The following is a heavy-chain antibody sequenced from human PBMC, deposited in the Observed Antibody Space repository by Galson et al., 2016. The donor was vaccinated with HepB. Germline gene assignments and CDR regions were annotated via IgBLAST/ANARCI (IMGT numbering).Heavy chain of an antibody. CDR1: GFTFSSYA. CDR2: ISYDGSNK. Sequence: SLRLSCAASGFTFSSYAMHWVRQAPGKGLEWVAVISYDGSNKYYADSVKGRFTISRDNSKNTLYLQMNSLRAEDTAVYYCANKGWGSYPVDYWGQGTLVTVSS. CDR3: ANKGWGSYPVDY. V-gene: IGHV3-30-3*01. D-gene: IGHD1-26*01. J-gene: IGHJ4*02.